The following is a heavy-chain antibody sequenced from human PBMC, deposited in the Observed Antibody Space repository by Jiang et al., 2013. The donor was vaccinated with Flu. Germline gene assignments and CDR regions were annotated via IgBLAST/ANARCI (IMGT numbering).Heavy chain of an antibody. Sequence: RLLKPSETLSLTCTVSGGSISSSSYYWGWIRQPPGKGLEWIGSIYYSGSTYYNPSLKSRVTISVDTSKNQFSLKLSSVTAADTAVYYCANLEDSSGSSIDYWGQGTLVTVSS. CDR3: ANLEDSSGSSIDY. D-gene: IGHD3-22*01. J-gene: IGHJ4*02. CDR1: GGSISSSSYY. V-gene: IGHV4-39*01. CDR2: IYYSGST.